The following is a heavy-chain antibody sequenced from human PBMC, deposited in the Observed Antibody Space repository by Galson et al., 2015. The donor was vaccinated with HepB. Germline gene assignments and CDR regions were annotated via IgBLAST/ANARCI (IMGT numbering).Heavy chain of an antibody. CDR2: ISNYNGNR. CDR3: AGVRSLGVGNTRYSCYHYGMDV. Sequence: SVKVSCKASGYNFMNYGIIWVRQAPGQGLEWMGWISNYNGNRNYVQKFLGRVTMTRDTSTSTVYMEVRSLRSDDTAVYYCAGVRSLGVGNTRYSCYHYGMDVWGQGTTVTVS. V-gene: IGHV1-18*04. D-gene: IGHD3-3*01. J-gene: IGHJ6*02. CDR1: GYNFMNYG.